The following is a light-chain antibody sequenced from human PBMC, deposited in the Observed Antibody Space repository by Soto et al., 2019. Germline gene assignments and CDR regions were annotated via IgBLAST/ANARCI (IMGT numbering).Light chain of an antibody. CDR3: QQCSDWPLIT. CDR1: QSVSSY. V-gene: IGKV3-15*01. J-gene: IGKJ5*01. Sequence: EIVMTQSPATLSVSPGERATLSCRASQSVSSYLAWYQQKPGQAPGLLIYGASTRATGVPARFSGSGSGTEFTLTISSLQSEDFAVYYCQQCSDWPLITFGQGTRLEAK. CDR2: GAS.